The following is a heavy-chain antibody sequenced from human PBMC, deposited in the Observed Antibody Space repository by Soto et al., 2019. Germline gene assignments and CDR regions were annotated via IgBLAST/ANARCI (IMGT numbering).Heavy chain of an antibody. Sequence: QVQLVESGGGVVQPGRSVRLSCAASGFSFSYYAMHWVRQAPGKGLEWVAVIAYDSGKKYYADSVKGRFTISRDNSKNTLYLQMNSLRDDDTAVYYCASPYCSGGSCYLTEYFQYWGQGTLVTVSS. CDR1: GFSFSYYA. D-gene: IGHD2-15*01. CDR2: IAYDSGKK. V-gene: IGHV3-30*03. CDR3: ASPYCSGGSCYLTEYFQY. J-gene: IGHJ1*01.